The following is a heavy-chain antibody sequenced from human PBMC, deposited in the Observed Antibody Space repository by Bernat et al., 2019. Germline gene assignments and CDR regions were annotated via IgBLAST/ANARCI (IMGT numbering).Heavy chain of an antibody. D-gene: IGHD3-16*01. CDR3: AKVSAPYFDY. Sequence: DVQLMESGGDLVQPGGSLRLSCAASGFTFSDSGMSWVRLPPGKGLEWVSTISSDGENTHYAGSVQGRFTISRDNSQSTLYLQMDSLRAEEAAIYYCAKVSAPYFDYWGQGALVTVSS. V-gene: IGHV3-23*01. J-gene: IGHJ4*02. CDR2: ISSDGENT. CDR1: GFTFSDSG.